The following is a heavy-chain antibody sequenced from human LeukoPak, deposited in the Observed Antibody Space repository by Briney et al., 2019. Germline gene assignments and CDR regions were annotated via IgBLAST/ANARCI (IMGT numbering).Heavy chain of an antibody. Sequence: PSETLSLTCTVSGGSISSYYWSWIRQPPGKGLEWIGYIYYSGSTNYNPSLKSRVTISVDTSKNQFSLKLSSVTAADTAVYYCARYYDSSGYYLGWYFDYWGQGTLVTVSS. J-gene: IGHJ4*02. V-gene: IGHV4-59*01. D-gene: IGHD3-22*01. CDR1: GGSISSYY. CDR3: ARYYDSSGYYLGWYFDY. CDR2: IYYSGST.